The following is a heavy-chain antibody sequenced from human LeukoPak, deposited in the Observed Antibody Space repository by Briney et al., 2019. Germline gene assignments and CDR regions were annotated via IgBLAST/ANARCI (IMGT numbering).Heavy chain of an antibody. Sequence: ASVRVSCKASGYTFTNYYMHWVRQAPGQGLEWMGVINPNGGGTSYAQKFQGRVTMTRDTSTSTVYMELSRQTSEDTAVYYCAGWGSSSSPLPGMDVWGQGTTVTVSS. D-gene: IGHD6-13*01. V-gene: IGHV1-46*01. CDR3: AGWGSSSSPLPGMDV. CDR1: GYTFTNYY. J-gene: IGHJ6*02. CDR2: INPNGGGT.